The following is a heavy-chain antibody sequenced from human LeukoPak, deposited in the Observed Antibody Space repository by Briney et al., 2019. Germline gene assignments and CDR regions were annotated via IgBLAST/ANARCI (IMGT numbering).Heavy chain of an antibody. CDR1: GFTFDDYA. CDR2: ISWNSGSI. Sequence: GGSLRLSCAASGFTFDDYAMHWVRQAPGKGLEWVSGISWNSGSIGYADSVKGRFTISRDNAKNSLYLQMNSLRAEDTALYYCAKDFNREAEYFQHWGQGTLVTVSS. CDR3: AKDFNREAEYFQH. J-gene: IGHJ1*01. V-gene: IGHV3-9*01. D-gene: IGHD5-24*01.